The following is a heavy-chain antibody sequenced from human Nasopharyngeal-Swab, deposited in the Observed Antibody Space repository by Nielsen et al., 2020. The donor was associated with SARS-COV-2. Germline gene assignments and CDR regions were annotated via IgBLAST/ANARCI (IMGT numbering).Heavy chain of an antibody. CDR1: GGSISRRSYY. V-gene: IGHV4-39*01. D-gene: IGHD4-17*01. J-gene: IGHJ4*02. Sequence: GTLRLSCTGAGGSISRRSYYGGGSRQPPGKGLEWIGSIYYSGSTYYTPSLKSRVTISVDTSKNHCSLKLSSVTAADTAVYYCARPREDYGVDYWGQGTLVTVSS. CDR3: ARPREDYGVDY. CDR2: IYYSGST.